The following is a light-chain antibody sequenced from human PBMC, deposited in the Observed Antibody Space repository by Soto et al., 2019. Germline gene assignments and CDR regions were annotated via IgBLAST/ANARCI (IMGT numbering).Light chain of an antibody. Sequence: VLSQSPGTLSLSPEERATLSCRASQSVSSKYLAWYQQKPGRAPRVLIYGTSIRASGVPERLGGRGSGTDFTPPITRLEPEDYAVYYCQQYGSSLFTFGPGTKVDFK. CDR1: QSVSSKY. V-gene: IGKV3-20*01. CDR3: QQYGSSLFT. J-gene: IGKJ3*01. CDR2: GTS.